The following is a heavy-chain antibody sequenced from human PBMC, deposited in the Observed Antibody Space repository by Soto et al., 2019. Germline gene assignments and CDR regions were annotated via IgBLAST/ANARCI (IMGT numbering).Heavy chain of an antibody. J-gene: IGHJ5*02. D-gene: IGHD2-15*01. CDR1: GFTFSGSA. CDR3: ARDLVAAAWFDP. CDR2: IRSKANSYAT. V-gene: IGHV3-73*01. Sequence: PGGSLRLSCAASGFTFSGSAMHWVRQASGKGLEWVGRIRSKANSYATAYVASVKGRFTISRDNSKNTLYLQMNSLRAEDTAVYYCARDLVAAAWFDPWGQGTLVTVSS.